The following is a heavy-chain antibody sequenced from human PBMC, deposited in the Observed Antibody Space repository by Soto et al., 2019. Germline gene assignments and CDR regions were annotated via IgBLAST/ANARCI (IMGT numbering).Heavy chain of an antibody. V-gene: IGHV3-30*18. CDR2: ISFDGSNN. J-gene: IGHJ4*02. CDR1: GFTFSHYG. D-gene: IGHD6-13*01. CDR3: AKGSWYVADY. Sequence: QVQLVESGGGVVQPGRSLRLSCAASGFTFSHYGMHWVRQAPGKGLEWVAVISFDGSNNYYADSVKGRFTISRDNSKSTLYLQMSSLRPDDTAVYYCAKGSWYVADYWGQGTLVTVSS.